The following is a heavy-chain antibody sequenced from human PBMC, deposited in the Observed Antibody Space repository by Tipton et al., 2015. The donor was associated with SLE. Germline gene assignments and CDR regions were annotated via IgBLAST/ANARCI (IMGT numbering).Heavy chain of an antibody. V-gene: IGHV3-30*02. CDR2: IRYDGSNK. J-gene: IGHJ1*01. Sequence: SLRLSCAASGFTFSSYGMHWVRQAPGKGLEWVAFIRYDGSNKYYADSVKGRFTISRDNSKNTLYLQMNSLRAEDTAVYYCAKDAVGVPAAFRYFQHWGQGTLVTVSS. CDR3: AKDAVGVPAAFRYFQH. D-gene: IGHD2-2*01. CDR1: GFTFSSYG.